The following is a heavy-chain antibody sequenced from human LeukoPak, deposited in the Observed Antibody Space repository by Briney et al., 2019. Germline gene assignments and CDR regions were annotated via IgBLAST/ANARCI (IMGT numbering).Heavy chain of an antibody. CDR1: GASISSYY. CDR3: ARAVGVGRGTYFDL. J-gene: IGHJ2*01. CDR2: ISYIGST. Sequence: PSETLSLTCTVSGASISSYYWSWIRQPPGKGLEWIGYISYIGSTNYNPSLKSRVTISVDTSKNQFSLKLSSVTAADTAVYYCARAVGVGRGTYFDLWCRGTLVTVSS. D-gene: IGHD1-1*01. V-gene: IGHV4-59*08.